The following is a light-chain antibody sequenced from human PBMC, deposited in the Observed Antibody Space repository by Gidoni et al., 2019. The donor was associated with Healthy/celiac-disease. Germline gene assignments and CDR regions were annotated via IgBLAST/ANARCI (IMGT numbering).Light chain of an antibody. V-gene: IGKV3-11*01. CDR2: DAS. J-gene: IGKJ1*01. CDR1: QSVSRY. CDR3: QQRSNWPVT. Sequence: DIVLPYSPATPSLSPGKSATLTCRASQSVSRYLAWYQQKPGQAPRLLIYDASNRATGIPAMFRGSGSGTDFTLTISSLEPEDFAVYYCQQRSNWPVTFGQGTKVEIK.